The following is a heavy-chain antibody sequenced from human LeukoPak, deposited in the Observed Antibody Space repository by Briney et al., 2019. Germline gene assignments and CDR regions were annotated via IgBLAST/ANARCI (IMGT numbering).Heavy chain of an antibody. CDR3: AKDKDFWSGYYRGVPYYYGMDV. Sequence: GGSLRLSCAASGXTFSSYGVDWVRQAPGKGLEWVAVISYDGSNKYYADSVKGRFTISRDNAKNTLYLQMNSLRGEDMAVYYCAKDKDFWSGYYRGVPYYYGMDVWGQGTTVTVSS. D-gene: IGHD3-3*01. CDR2: ISYDGSNK. J-gene: IGHJ6*02. V-gene: IGHV3-30*18. CDR1: GXTFSSYG.